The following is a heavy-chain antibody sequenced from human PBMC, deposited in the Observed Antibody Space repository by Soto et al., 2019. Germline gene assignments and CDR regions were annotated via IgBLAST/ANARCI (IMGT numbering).Heavy chain of an antibody. Sequence: QVQLVESGGGVVQPGRSLRLSCAASGFTFSIFGMHWVRQAPGKGLEWAAIIWYDGSNAYYADSVRGRFTISRDNSQNTVYLQMNSLRAEDTAVYYCARDKGSSTVVSGISQEGYFDSWGQGTLVNVSS. J-gene: IGHJ4*02. D-gene: IGHD3-22*01. CDR2: IWYDGSNA. CDR1: GFTFSIFG. V-gene: IGHV3-33*01. CDR3: ARDKGSSTVVSGISQEGYFDS.